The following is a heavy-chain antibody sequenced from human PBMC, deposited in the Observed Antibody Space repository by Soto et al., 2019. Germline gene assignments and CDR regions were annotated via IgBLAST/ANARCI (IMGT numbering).Heavy chain of an antibody. CDR1: GGSISSGGYS. D-gene: IGHD5-12*01. CDR2: IYHSGST. V-gene: IGHV4-30-2*01. J-gene: IGHJ4*02. CDR3: AAGGGLPRYY. Sequence: QLQLQESGSGLVKPSQTLSLTCAVSGGSISSGGYSWSWIRQPPGKGLEWIGYIYHSGSTYYNPSLKSPVTLSVGRSKNQFSLKLSSVTAADTAVYYCAAGGGLPRYYWGQGTLVTVSS.